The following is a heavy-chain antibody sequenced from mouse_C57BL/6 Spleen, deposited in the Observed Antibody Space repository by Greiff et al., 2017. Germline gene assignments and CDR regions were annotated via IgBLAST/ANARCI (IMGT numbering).Heavy chain of an antibody. Sequence: EVKLMESGGGLVKPGGSLKLSCAASGFTFSDYGMHWVRQAPEKGLEWVAYISSGSSTIYYADTVKGRFTIYRDNAKNTLFLQMTSLRSEDTAMYYCARPYYYGSSYLWYFDVWGTGTTGTVSS. CDR3: ARPYYYGSSYLWYFDV. CDR2: ISSGSSTI. J-gene: IGHJ1*03. CDR1: GFTFSDYG. D-gene: IGHD1-1*01. V-gene: IGHV5-17*01.